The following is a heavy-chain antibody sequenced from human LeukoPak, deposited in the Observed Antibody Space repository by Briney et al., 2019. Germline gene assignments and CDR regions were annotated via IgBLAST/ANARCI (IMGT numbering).Heavy chain of an antibody. Sequence: GGSLRLSCAASGFTFSSYGMHWVGQAPGKGLEWGSFIRYSGSNKYYADSVKGRFTISRDNSKNTLYLQMNSLRAEDTAVYYCAKDLGGGDYWGQGTLVTVSS. D-gene: IGHD3-16*01. J-gene: IGHJ4*02. CDR1: GFTFSSYG. CDR3: AKDLGGGDY. CDR2: IRYSGSNK. V-gene: IGHV3-30*02.